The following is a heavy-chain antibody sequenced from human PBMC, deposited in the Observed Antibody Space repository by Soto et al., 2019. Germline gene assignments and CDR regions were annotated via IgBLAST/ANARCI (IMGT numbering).Heavy chain of an antibody. CDR2: IYYSGGT. D-gene: IGHD6-6*01. CDR3: ARGAAARPFAS. Sequence: PSETLALTGTVSGGSISSYHWSWIRQPPGKGLEGSGYIYYSGGTNYNPSLKSRVTISVDTSKNQFSLKLPSVPAADTAVYSCARGAAARPFASWGPGTPAPVSS. CDR1: GGSISSYH. J-gene: IGHJ4*02. V-gene: IGHV4-59*01.